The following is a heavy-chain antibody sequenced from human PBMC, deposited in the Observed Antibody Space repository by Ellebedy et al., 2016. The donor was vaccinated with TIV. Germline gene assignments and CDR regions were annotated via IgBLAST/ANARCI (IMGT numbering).Heavy chain of an antibody. V-gene: IGHV3-20*03. CDR2: INWNGGST. Sequence: GGSLRLSXAASGFTFDDYGMSWVRQAPGKGLEWVSDINWNGGSTGYADSVKGRFTISRDNAKNSLYLQMNSLRAEDTALYYCARSGSYYGRFDYWGRGTLVTVSS. J-gene: IGHJ4*02. CDR3: ARSGSYYGRFDY. D-gene: IGHD1-26*01. CDR1: GFTFDDYG.